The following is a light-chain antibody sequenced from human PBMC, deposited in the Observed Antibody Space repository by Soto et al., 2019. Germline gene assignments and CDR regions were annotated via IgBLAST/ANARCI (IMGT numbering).Light chain of an antibody. V-gene: IGLV1-51*01. Sequence: QSLLTHPPSVSTAPGDKFTISCSGSSSNICSNYVSRYQQLPGTAPKLLIYDNNKRPSGIPDRFSESKSGTSATLEITGLKTGDEADYYCGTWDSSMSAYVFGTGKKVTV. CDR3: GTWDSSMSAYV. CDR1: SSNICSNY. J-gene: IGLJ1*01. CDR2: DNN.